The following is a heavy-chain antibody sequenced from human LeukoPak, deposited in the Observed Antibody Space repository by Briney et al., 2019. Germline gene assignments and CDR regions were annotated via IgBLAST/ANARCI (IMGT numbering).Heavy chain of an antibody. CDR1: GYNFNRYG. V-gene: IGHV1-18*01. CDR3: ARDSAELWFGELSHYFDY. Sequence: ASVRVSCKASGYNFNRYGVSWVRQAPGQGLEWVGWISGSNGNTYYAQSFQGRVTMTTDVSTGTAYMDLRNLGFDDTAVYYCARDSAELWFGELSHYFDYWGQGTLVTVSS. CDR2: ISGSNGNT. D-gene: IGHD3-10*01. J-gene: IGHJ4*02.